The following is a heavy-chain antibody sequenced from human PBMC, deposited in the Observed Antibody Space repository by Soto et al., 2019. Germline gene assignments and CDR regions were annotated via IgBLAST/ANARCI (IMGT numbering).Heavy chain of an antibody. CDR2: IYFTGNT. CDR3: AGQTFTIAAASYGRSNWFDP. D-gene: IGHD6-25*01. V-gene: IGHV4-39*01. Sequence: SETLSLTCTASGGSITSSSHFWFWVRHPPGKGLEWIGTIYFTGNTYYTPSLKSRLTMSIDTSKNEFSLRLNSVTAADTAVYYCAGQTFTIAAASYGRSNWFDPWGPGTLVTVSS. CDR1: GGSITSSSHF. J-gene: IGHJ5*01.